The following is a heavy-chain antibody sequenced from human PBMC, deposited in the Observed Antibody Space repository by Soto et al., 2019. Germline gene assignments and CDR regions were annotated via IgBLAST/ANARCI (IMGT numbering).Heavy chain of an antibody. J-gene: IGHJ4*02. Sequence: PGGSLRLSCAASGFTFSSYWMHWVRQAPGEGLVWVSGLNADGSSTYYADSVKGRFTISRDSAKGALYLQMNSLRAEDTAFYYCATVFDFWGQGTLVTVSS. V-gene: IGHV3-74*01. CDR3: ATVFDF. CDR1: GFTFSSYW. CDR2: LNADGSST.